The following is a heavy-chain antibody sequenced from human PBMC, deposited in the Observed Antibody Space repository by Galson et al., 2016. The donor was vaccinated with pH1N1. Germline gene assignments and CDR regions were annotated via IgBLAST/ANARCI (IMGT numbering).Heavy chain of an antibody. J-gene: IGHJ5*02. CDR2: IRSKADSYAT. D-gene: IGHD1-26*01. CDR1: GFTFSNFV. Sequence: SLRLSCAASGFTFSNFVVSLVRQAPGKGLEWVGRIRSKADSYATAYAASVEGKFTISSDDSKNTAYLKLNTRKTEDTAVYHCTRPNSGRYEEFWFDPWGQGTLVTVSS. V-gene: IGHV3-73*01. CDR3: TRPNSGRYEEFWFDP.